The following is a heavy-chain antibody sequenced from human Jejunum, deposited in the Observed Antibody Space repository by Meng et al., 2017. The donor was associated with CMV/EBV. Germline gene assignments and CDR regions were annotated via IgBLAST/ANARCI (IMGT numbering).Heavy chain of an antibody. Sequence: SSYAMSWVRQAPGKGLEWVSAISGSGGSTYYADSVKGRFTISRDNSKNTLYLQMNSLRAEDTAVYYCAKPRPLYGDYAYYYYGMDVWGQGTTVTVSS. CDR1: SSYA. CDR3: AKPRPLYGDYAYYYYGMDV. J-gene: IGHJ6*02. D-gene: IGHD4-17*01. V-gene: IGHV3-23*01. CDR2: ISGSGGST.